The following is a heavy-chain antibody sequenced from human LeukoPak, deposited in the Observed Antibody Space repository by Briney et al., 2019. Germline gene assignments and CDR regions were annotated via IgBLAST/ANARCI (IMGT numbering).Heavy chain of an antibody. Sequence: PGGSLRLSCVLSGFTFSNFAVSWVRQAPGKGLKWVSSISVSGGSTYYADSVKGRFTISRDNSKNTLYLQMDSLTAEDTAVYYCAKTIVPGRSMLDYWGQGTLVTVSS. CDR1: GFTFSNFA. J-gene: IGHJ4*02. V-gene: IGHV3-23*01. D-gene: IGHD2/OR15-2a*01. CDR2: ISVSGGST. CDR3: AKTIVPGRSMLDY.